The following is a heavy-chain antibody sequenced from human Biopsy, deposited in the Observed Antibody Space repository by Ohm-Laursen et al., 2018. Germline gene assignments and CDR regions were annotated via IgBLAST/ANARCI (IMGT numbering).Heavy chain of an antibody. CDR1: GKTFSDYQ. J-gene: IGHJ4*02. CDR2: INQAGTT. V-gene: IGHV4-34*08. D-gene: IGHD2-15*01. Sequence: SQTLSLTCAVFGKTFSDYQWSWIRQPPGKGLEWIGQINQAGTTNYNPSLKSRVSISADASKYEFSLRSTSVTAADTAVYLCGNEVHGRDYWGLGAQVTVSS. CDR3: GNEVHGRDY.